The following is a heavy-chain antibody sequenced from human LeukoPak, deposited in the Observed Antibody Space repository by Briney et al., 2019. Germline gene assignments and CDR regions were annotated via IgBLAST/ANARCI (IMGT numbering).Heavy chain of an antibody. CDR2: IYYSRST. J-gene: IGHJ4*02. D-gene: IGHD3-16*01. CDR1: CGSISSSTYY. Sequence: PSETLSLTCTVSCGSISSSTYYWGWIRRPPGKGLERNGSIYYSRSTYYNLSLKSRVTVSVDTSKNQFSLKLNSVTAADTAVYYWVRGSTLRHYQYWGQGTLVTVSS. CDR3: VRGSTLRHYQY. V-gene: IGHV4-39*01.